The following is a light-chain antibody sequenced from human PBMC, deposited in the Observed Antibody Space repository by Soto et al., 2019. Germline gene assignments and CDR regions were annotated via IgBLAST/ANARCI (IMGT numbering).Light chain of an antibody. CDR3: CSYAGSYTWV. Sequence: QSALTQPRSMSGSPAQSVTISCTGTSSDVGGYNYVSWYQQHPGKAPKLMIYDVSQRPSGVPDRFSGCKSGNTASLTISGLQAEDEADYYCCSYAGSYTWVFGGGTKLTVL. J-gene: IGLJ2*01. V-gene: IGLV2-11*01. CDR1: SSDVGGYNY. CDR2: DVS.